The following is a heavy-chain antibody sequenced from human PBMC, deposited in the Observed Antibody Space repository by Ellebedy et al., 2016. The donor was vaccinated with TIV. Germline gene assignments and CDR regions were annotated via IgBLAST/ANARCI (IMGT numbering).Heavy chain of an antibody. D-gene: IGHD6-25*01. CDR1: GFTFSSYD. CDR2: IGTAGDT. CDR3: ARSPHAATFDY. V-gene: IGHV3-13*01. Sequence: GESLKISCAASGFTFSSYDMHWVRQATGRGLEWVSGIGTAGDTYYPGSVKGRFTISRDNAKNSLYLQMNSLRAEDTAVYYCARSPHAATFDYWGQGTLVTVSS. J-gene: IGHJ4*02.